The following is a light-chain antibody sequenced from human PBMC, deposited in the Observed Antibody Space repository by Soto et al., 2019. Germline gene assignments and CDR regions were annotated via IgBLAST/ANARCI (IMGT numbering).Light chain of an antibody. CDR2: AAS. V-gene: IGKV1-8*01. Sequence: AIRMTQSPSSLSASTGDRVTITCRASQDVSTYLAWYQQKPGKAPKVLIHAASTLQGGVPSRFSGSGSGTDFSLTISCLQSEDLGTYYCQQYSTYPWTFGQGTKVEMK. J-gene: IGKJ1*01. CDR3: QQYSTYPWT. CDR1: QDVSTY.